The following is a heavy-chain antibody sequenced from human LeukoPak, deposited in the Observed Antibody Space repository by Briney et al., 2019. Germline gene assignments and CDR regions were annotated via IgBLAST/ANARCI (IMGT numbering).Heavy chain of an antibody. D-gene: IGHD6-13*01. CDR1: GFTFSSYS. Sequence: GGSLRLSCAASGFTFSSYSMNWVRQAPGEGLEWVSSISSSSSYIYYADSVKGRFTISRDNAKNSLYLQMNSLRAEDTAVYYCAREGGSSWYEVGYWGQGTLVTVSS. J-gene: IGHJ4*02. CDR2: ISSSSSYI. CDR3: AREGGSSWYEVGY. V-gene: IGHV3-21*01.